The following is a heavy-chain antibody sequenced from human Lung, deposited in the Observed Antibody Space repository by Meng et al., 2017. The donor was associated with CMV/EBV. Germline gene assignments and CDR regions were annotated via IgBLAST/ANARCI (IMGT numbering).Heavy chain of an antibody. CDR2: IYYSGST. CDR3: AKHFGEWQQPYYYYYGMDV. J-gene: IGHJ6*02. D-gene: IGHD3-16*01. CDR1: GGSISSSSYY. Sequence: SXTXSLXCTVSGGSISSSSYYWGWIRQPPGKGLEWIGSIYYSGSTYYTPSLKSRVTISVDTSKNKFSLKLSSVTAADTAVYYCAKHFGEWQQPYYYYYGMDVWXQGTXVTVSS. V-gene: IGHV4-39*01.